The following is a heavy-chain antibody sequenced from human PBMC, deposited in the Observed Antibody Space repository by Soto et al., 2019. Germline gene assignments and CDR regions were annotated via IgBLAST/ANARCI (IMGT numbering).Heavy chain of an antibody. CDR2: IDPSDSYT. CDR3: ARRGIYYGSGSSSYYYYGMDV. CDR1: GYSFTSYW. J-gene: IGHJ6*02. V-gene: IGHV5-10-1*01. Sequence: GESLKTSCKGSGYSFTSYWISWVRQMPGKGLEWMGRIDPSDSYTNYSPSFQGHVTISADKSISTAYLQWSSLKASDTAMYYCARRGIYYGSGSSSYYYYGMDVWGQGTTVTVSS. D-gene: IGHD3-10*01.